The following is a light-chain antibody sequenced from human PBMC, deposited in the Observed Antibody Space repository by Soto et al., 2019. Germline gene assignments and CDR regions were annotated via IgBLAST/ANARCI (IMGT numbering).Light chain of an antibody. V-gene: IGKV1-39*01. CDR2: GAS. CDR3: QQCYSPPLS. J-gene: IGKJ4*01. CDR1: QDISGR. Sequence: IQSTQTPSSLSASIAATVTITCRAIQDISGRLNWYQQTRGRVPKLLIYGASNLESGVPSRFSGSGSGTGFTLTISGLQPEDFASYYCQQCYSPPLSFGGGTKVDIK.